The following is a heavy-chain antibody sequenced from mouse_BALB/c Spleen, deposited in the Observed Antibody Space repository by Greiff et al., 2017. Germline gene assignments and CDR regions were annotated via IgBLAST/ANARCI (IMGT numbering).Heavy chain of an antibody. Sequence: EVMLVESGGGLVKPGGSLKLSCAASGFTFSDYYMYWVRQTPEKRLEWVATISDGGSYTYYPDSVKGRFTISRDNAKNNLYLQMSSLKSEDTAMYYCAREEAMDYWGQGTSVTVSS. CDR3: AREEAMDY. CDR2: ISDGGSYT. CDR1: GFTFSDYY. J-gene: IGHJ4*01. V-gene: IGHV5-4*02.